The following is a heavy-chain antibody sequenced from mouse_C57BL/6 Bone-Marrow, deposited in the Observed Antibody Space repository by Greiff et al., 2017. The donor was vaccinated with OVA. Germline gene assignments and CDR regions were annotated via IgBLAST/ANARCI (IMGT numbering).Heavy chain of an antibody. CDR1: GFTFSDYG. CDR2: ISNLAYSI. D-gene: IGHD3-1*01. V-gene: IGHV5-15*01. Sequence: EVQRVESGGGLVQPGGSLKLSCAASGFTFSDYGMAWVRQAPRKGPEWVAFISNLAYSIYYADTVTGRFTISRENAKNTLYLEMSSLRSEDTAMYYCARQGSGYYAMDYWGQGTSVTVSS. CDR3: ARQGSGYYAMDY. J-gene: IGHJ4*01.